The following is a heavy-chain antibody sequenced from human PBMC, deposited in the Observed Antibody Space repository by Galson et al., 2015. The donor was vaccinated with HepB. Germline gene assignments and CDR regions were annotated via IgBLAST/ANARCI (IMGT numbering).Heavy chain of an antibody. V-gene: IGHV4-39*01. CDR1: GGSISSSSYY. D-gene: IGHD1-26*01. Sequence: LSLTCTVSGGSISSSSYYWGWIRQPPGKGLEWIGSIYYSGSTYYNPSLKSRVTISVDTSKNQFSLKLSSVTAADTAVYYCARHDGSYYENYFDYWGQGTLVTVSS. J-gene: IGHJ4*02. CDR3: ARHDGSYYENYFDY. CDR2: IYYSGST.